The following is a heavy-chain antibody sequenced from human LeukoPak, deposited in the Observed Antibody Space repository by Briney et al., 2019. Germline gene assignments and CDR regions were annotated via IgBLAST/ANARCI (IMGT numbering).Heavy chain of an antibody. V-gene: IGHV4-59*01. CDR2: IYYSGSI. D-gene: IGHD6-13*01. CDR1: GGSISSYY. Sequence: PSETLSLTCTVSGGSISSYYWSWIRQPPGKGLEWIGYIYYSGSINNNPSLKSRVTISVDTSKSQFSLKLSSVTAADTAMYYCARLSSSSWYPNWFDPWGQGTLVTVSS. CDR3: ARLSSSSWYPNWFDP. J-gene: IGHJ5*02.